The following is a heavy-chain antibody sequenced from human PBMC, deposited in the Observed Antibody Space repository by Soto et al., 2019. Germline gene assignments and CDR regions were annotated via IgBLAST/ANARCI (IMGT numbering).Heavy chain of an antibody. CDR1: GYTFTSYG. Sequence: APVKVSCKASGYTFTSYGISWVRQAPGQGLEWMGWISAYNGNTNYAQKLQGRVTMTTDTSTSTAYMELRSLRSDDTAVYYCTVSGGVHEDNWFDPCGQGTLVTVSS. CDR3: TVSGGVHEDNWFDP. J-gene: IGHJ5*02. V-gene: IGHV1-18*04. D-gene: IGHD1-1*01. CDR2: ISAYNGNT.